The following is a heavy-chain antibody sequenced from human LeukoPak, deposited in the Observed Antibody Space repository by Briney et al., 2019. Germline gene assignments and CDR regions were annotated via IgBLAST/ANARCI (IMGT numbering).Heavy chain of an antibody. J-gene: IGHJ4*02. V-gene: IGHV1-18*01. D-gene: IGHD3-22*01. CDR1: GYTFTSYA. CDR2: ISAYNGST. Sequence: ASVKVSCKASGYTFTSYAMNWVRQAPGQGLEWMGWISAYNGSTNYAQKLQGRVTMTTDTSTSTAYMELRSLRSDDTAVYYCARDRRYYYDSSGYQTNSPFDYWGQGTLVTVSS. CDR3: ARDRRYYYDSSGYQTNSPFDY.